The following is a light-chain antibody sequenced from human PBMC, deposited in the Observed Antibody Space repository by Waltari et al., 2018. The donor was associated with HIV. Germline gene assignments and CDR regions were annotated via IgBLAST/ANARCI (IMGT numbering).Light chain of an antibody. CDR3: TSYVDNYVVC. CDR2: EVT. J-gene: IGLJ2*01. CDR1: SNDVGAYAY. Sequence: QSALTQPPSASGSPGQSVTISCTGTSNDVGAYAYVSWDQQHPGRAPKLLIYEVTKRPAGVPDRFSGSNSGNTASLTVSGLQAEDDGHYYCTSYVDNYVVCFGGGTKLTVL. V-gene: IGLV2-8*01.